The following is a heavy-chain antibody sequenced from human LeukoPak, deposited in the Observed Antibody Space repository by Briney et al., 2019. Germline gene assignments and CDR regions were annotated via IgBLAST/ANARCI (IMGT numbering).Heavy chain of an antibody. CDR2: IYYSGDT. CDR3: ARHGSSSWYVNWFDP. J-gene: IGHJ5*02. Sequence: SETLSLTCTVSGGSITNYYWSWIRQPPGRGLDWIGYIYYSGDTKYNASLKSRITISVDTSKNQFSLKLSSVTAADTAVYYCARHGSSSWYVNWFDPWGQGTLVTVSS. CDR1: GGSITNYY. D-gene: IGHD6-13*01. V-gene: IGHV4-59*08.